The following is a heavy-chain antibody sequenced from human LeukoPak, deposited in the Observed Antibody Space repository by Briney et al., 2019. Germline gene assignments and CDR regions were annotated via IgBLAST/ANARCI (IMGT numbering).Heavy chain of an antibody. D-gene: IGHD3-22*01. CDR3: ASVTYSSLSDFDY. V-gene: IGHV1-2*02. CDR1: GYTFTPYY. CDR2: TYPARGAT. J-gene: IGHJ4*02. Sequence: GASVEVSYQASGYTFTPYYVHWVRQAAGQGREGMGWTYPARGATNYAQRFQGRVTMTSDTSISTAYMELRMLTSDDTAVYYCASVTYSSLSDFDYWGQGTLVTVSS.